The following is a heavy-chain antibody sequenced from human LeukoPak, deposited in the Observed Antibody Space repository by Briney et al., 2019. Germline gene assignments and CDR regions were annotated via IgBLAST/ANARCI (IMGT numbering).Heavy chain of an antibody. Sequence: SETLSLTCTVSGGSISSSSYYWGWIRQPPGKGLEWIGRIYTSGSTNYNPSLKSRVTMSVDTSKNQFSLKLSSVTAADTAVYYCAREAGKIVVVPAAIVHYYYYMDVWGKGTTVTVSS. J-gene: IGHJ6*03. CDR3: AREAGKIVVVPAAIVHYYYYMDV. V-gene: IGHV4-39*07. CDR2: IYTSGST. CDR1: GGSISSSSYY. D-gene: IGHD2-2*02.